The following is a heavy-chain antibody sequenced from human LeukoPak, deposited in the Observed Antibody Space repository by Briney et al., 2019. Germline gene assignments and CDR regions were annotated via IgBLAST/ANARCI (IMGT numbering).Heavy chain of an antibody. CDR2: INSGGGST. J-gene: IGHJ4*02. CDR1: GFTFSSYW. V-gene: IGHV3-74*01. CDR3: ARRIQGMAPYYFDY. D-gene: IGHD5-24*01. Sequence: GGSLRLSCTASGFTFSSYWMHWVRQAPGKGLVWVSRINSGGGSTSYADSVKGRFTISRDNAKNTLYLQMDSLRAEDTAVYYCARRIQGMAPYYFDYWGQGTLVTVSS.